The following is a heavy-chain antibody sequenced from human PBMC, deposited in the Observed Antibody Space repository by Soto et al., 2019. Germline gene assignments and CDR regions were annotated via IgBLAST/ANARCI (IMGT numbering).Heavy chain of an antibody. J-gene: IGHJ4*02. CDR1: GFIFSKYS. CDR2: ISSNSVTI. V-gene: IGHV3-48*02. CDR3: AREDILGTRSFDY. Sequence: GSLRLSCGASGFIFSKYSMNWVRQAPGKGLEWLSYISSNSVTIYYADSVRGRFTIFRDNAKNSLYLQMNSLRDEDTAVYYCAREDILGTRSFDYWGQGAQVTVS. D-gene: IGHD1-26*01.